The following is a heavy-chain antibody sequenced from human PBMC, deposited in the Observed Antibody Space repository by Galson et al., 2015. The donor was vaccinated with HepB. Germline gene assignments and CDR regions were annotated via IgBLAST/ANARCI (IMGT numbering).Heavy chain of an antibody. Sequence: SLRLSCAASGFTFDDYAMHWVRQAPGKGLEWVSGIGWNSFTIGYADSVKGRFTISRDNAKNSLYLQMNSLRSEDTAFYYCAKDKEVLPSTYFEYWGQGTLVTVSS. CDR2: IGWNSFTI. CDR3: AKDKEVLPSTYFEY. D-gene: IGHD2/OR15-2a*01. V-gene: IGHV3-9*01. CDR1: GFTFDDYA. J-gene: IGHJ4*02.